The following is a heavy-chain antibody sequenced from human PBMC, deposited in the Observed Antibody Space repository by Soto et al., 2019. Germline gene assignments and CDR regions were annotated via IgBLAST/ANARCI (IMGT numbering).Heavy chain of an antibody. CDR3: ARDLGGWPDY. Sequence: QVQLVQSGAEVKKPGASVKVSCKGSGYTFTSYAMHWVRQAPGQRLEWMGWINAGNGNTKYAQKFQGRVTITRDTSASAAYMELSSLRSEDTAMYYCARDLGGWPDYWGQGTLVTVSS. CDR1: GYTFTSYA. CDR2: INAGNGNT. J-gene: IGHJ4*02. D-gene: IGHD2-15*01. V-gene: IGHV1-3*01.